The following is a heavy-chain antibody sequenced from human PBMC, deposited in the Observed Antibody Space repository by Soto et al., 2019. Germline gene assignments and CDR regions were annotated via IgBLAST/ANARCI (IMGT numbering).Heavy chain of an antibody. CDR2: IYYSGST. CDR3: ARQLSVLGVITDYYYMDG. Sequence: SETLSLTCTVSGGSISSYYWSWIRQPPGKGLEWIGYIYYSGSTNYNPSLKSRVTISVDTSKNQFSLKLSSVTAADTAVYYCARQLSVLGVITDYYYMDGWGKGTTVTVSS. J-gene: IGHJ6*03. D-gene: IGHD3-10*01. CDR1: GGSISSYY. V-gene: IGHV4-59*08.